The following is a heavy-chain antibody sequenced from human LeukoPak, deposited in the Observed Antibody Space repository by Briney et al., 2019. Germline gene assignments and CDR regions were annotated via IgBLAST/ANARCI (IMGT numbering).Heavy chain of an antibody. CDR1: GGSISSYY. D-gene: IGHD2-21*01. CDR3: ARAPQRSYQHNWFDP. Sequence: SETLSLTCTVSGGSISSYYWSWIRQPPGKGLEWIGFIFYSGTTNYNPSLKSRVTISVDTSKNQFSLKLSSVTAADTAVYYCARAPQRSYQHNWFDPWGQGTLVTVSS. CDR2: IFYSGTT. J-gene: IGHJ5*02. V-gene: IGHV4-59*12.